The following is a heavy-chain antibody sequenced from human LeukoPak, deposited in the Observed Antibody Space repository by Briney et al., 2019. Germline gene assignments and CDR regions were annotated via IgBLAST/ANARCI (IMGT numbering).Heavy chain of an antibody. CDR2: ISYDGSNK. V-gene: IGHV3-30*04. D-gene: IGHD3-10*01. CDR3: ARGSQYYGSGSYTFFDY. Sequence: GGSLRLSCAASGFTFSSYAMGWVRQAPGKGLEWVAVISYDGSNKYYADSVKGRFTISRDNSKNTLYLQMNSLRAENTAVYYCARGSQYYGSGSYTFFDYWGQGTLVTVSS. CDR1: GFTFSSYA. J-gene: IGHJ4*02.